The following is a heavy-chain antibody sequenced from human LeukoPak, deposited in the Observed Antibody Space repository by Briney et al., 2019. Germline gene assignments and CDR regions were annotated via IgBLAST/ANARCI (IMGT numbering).Heavy chain of an antibody. V-gene: IGHV4-34*01. Sequence: PSETLSLTCAVYGGSFSGYYWSWIRQTPGKGLEWIGEITHSGDTSYNPSLKSRVTISVDTSKNQFSLNLNSVTVADTAVYYCARGRGYSNTWYGSCGQGTLVTVSS. J-gene: IGHJ5*01. CDR3: ARGRGYSNTWYGS. D-gene: IGHD5-12*01. CDR1: GGSFSGYY. CDR2: ITHSGDT.